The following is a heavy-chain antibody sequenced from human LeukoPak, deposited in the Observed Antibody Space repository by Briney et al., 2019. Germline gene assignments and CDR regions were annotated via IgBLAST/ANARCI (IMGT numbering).Heavy chain of an antibody. CDR2: INPDTGSS. J-gene: IGHJ4*01. Sequence: ASVKVSCKASGYIFNGYYLHWLRLAPGQGLEWMGWINPDTGSSNYAQNCQGRVTMTRDTSITTASMELSSLRSDDTAVYYCARRYCGITSSYYFDYWGQGTLVTV. V-gene: IGHV1-2*02. D-gene: IGHD2-2*01. CDR3: ARRYCGITSSYYFDY. CDR1: GYIFNGYY.